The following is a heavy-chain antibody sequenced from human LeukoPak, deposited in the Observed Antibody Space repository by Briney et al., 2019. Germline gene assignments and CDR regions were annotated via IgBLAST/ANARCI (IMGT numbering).Heavy chain of an antibody. CDR1: GFTFSDYY. V-gene: IGHV3-11*04. D-gene: IGHD6-19*01. CDR2: ISSSGSTI. Sequence: GGSLRLSCAASGFTFSDYYMSWIRQAPGKGLEWVSYISSSGSTIYYADSVKGRFTISRDNAKNSLYLQMNSLRAEDTAVYYCARVGSSGWYRYFQHWGQGTLVTVSS. CDR3: ARVGSSGWYRYFQH. J-gene: IGHJ1*01.